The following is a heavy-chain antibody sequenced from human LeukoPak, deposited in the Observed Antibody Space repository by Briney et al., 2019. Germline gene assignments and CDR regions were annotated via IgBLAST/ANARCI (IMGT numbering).Heavy chain of an antibody. CDR3: ARVPGVVTGSYYFDS. CDR2: TFYSGST. Sequence: PSETLPLTCNVSGGSINSYYWSWIRQPPGKRLEWIGYTFYSGSTDYNPSLKSRVTMSLDTPKNQFSLKLTSVTATDTAVYYCARVPGVVTGSYYFDSWGQGTLVTVSP. J-gene: IGHJ4*02. V-gene: IGHV4-59*01. CDR1: GGSINSYY. D-gene: IGHD2-21*02.